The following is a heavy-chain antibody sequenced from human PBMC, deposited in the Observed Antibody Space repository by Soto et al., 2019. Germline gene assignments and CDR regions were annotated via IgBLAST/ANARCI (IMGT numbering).Heavy chain of an antibody. V-gene: IGHV1-69*13. D-gene: IGHD2-15*01. CDR3: ARGLYCSGGSCYPGKH. CDR2: IIPIFGIA. CDR1: GGTFSSYA. Sequence: ASVKVSCKASGGTFSSYAISWVRQAPGQGLEWMGGIIPIFGIANYAQKFQGRVTITADESTSTAYMELSSLRSEDTAVYYCARGLYCSGGSCYPGKHWGQGTLVTVSS. J-gene: IGHJ1*01.